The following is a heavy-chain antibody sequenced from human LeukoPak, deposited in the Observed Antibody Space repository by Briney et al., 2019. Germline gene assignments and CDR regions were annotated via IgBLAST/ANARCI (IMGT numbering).Heavy chain of an antibody. J-gene: IGHJ4*02. Sequence: ASVKVSCKACGYTFTGYYMHWVRQAPGQGLEWMGWINTNSGGTNYAQKFQGRVTMTRATSISTAYMELSRLRSDDTAVYYCARDGPSIAADFHYWGQGTLVTVSS. CDR1: GYTFTGYY. V-gene: IGHV1-2*02. CDR3: ARDGPSIAADFHY. CDR2: INTNSGGT. D-gene: IGHD6-6*01.